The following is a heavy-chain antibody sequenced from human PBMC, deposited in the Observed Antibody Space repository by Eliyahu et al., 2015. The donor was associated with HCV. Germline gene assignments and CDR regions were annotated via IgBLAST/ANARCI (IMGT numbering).Heavy chain of an antibody. CDR1: GGSFSGYY. V-gene: IGHV4-34*01. J-gene: IGHJ6*02. CDR2: INHSGST. CDR3: ARGGYDSSGYYVVLYYYYGMDV. D-gene: IGHD3-22*01. Sequence: QVQLQQWGAGLLKPSETLSLTCAVYGGSFSGYYWXWIRQPPGKGLEWIGEINHSGSTNYNPSLKSRVTISVDTSKNQFSLKLSSVTAADTAVYYCARGGYDSSGYYVVLYYYYGMDVWGQGTTVTVSS.